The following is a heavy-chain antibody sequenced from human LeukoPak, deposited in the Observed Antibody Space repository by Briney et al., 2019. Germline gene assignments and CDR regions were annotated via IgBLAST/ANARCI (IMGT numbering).Heavy chain of an antibody. J-gene: IGHJ4*02. Sequence: GGSLRLSCAASGFTFSSYAMHWVRQAPGKGLEWVAVISYDGSNKYYADSVKGRFTISRDNSKNTLYLQMNSLRAEDTAVYYCARAIAARPLFDYWGQGTLVTVSS. D-gene: IGHD6-6*01. CDR1: GFTFSSYA. CDR2: ISYDGSNK. CDR3: ARAIAARPLFDY. V-gene: IGHV3-30-3*01.